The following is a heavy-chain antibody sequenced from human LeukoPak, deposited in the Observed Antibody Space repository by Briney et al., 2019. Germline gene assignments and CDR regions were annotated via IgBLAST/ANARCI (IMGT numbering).Heavy chain of an antibody. J-gene: IGHJ3*02. V-gene: IGHV4-39*07. CDR2: IYYSGST. CDR1: GGSISSSSYY. Sequence: PSETLSLTCTVSGGSISSSSYYWGWIRQPPGKGLEWIGSIYYSGSTYYNPSLKSRVTISVDTSKNQFSLKLSSVTAADTAVYYCARDIVVVVAALAFDIWGQGTMVTVSS. D-gene: IGHD2-15*01. CDR3: ARDIVVVVAALAFDI.